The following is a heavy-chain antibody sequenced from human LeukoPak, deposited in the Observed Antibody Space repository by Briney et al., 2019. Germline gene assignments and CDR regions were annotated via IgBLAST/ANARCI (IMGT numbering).Heavy chain of an antibody. J-gene: IGHJ4*02. D-gene: IGHD1-26*01. Sequence: GSLRLSCAASGFTFSSYSMNWVRQAPGKGLEWIGYIYYSGSTNYNPSLKSRVTISVDTSKNQFSLKLSSVTAADTAVYYCARSIVGATSGRYYFDYWGQGTLVTVSS. CDR3: ARSIVGATSGRYYFDY. V-gene: IGHV4-59*08. CDR1: GFTFSSYS. CDR2: IYYSGST.